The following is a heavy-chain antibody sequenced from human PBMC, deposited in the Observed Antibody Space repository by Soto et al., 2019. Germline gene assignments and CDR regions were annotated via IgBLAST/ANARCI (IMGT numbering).Heavy chain of an antibody. CDR2: IYYSGST. V-gene: IGHV4-59*01. CDR3: ARDWASVRYSSSWSGYYGMDV. J-gene: IGHJ6*02. D-gene: IGHD6-13*01. CDR1: GGSISSYY. Sequence: QVQLQESGPGLVKPSETLSLTCTVSGGSISSYYWSWIRQPPGKGLEWIGYIYYSGSTNYSPSLKSRVTISVDTSKNQFSLKLSSVTAADTAVYYCARDWASVRYSSSWSGYYGMDVWGQGTTVTVSS.